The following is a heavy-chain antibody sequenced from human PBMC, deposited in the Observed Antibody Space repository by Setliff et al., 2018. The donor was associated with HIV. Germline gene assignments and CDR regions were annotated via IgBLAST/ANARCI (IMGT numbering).Heavy chain of an antibody. CDR3: ASGKGVGGVVITDGLDV. CDR1: GRTFSNSD. D-gene: IGHD3-10*01. J-gene: IGHJ6*04. V-gene: IGHV1-8*02. CDR2: MNPNSGVT. Sequence: ASVKVSCKPSGRTFSNSDIHWVRRATGQGLEWMGWMNPNSGVTGYALKFHDRVTMTRDTSMSTAYLELRTLTSEDTAVYYCASGKGVGGVVITDGLDVWGKGTTVTVSS.